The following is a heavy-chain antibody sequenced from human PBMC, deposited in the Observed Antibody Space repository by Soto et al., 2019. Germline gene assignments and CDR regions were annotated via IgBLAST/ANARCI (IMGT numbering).Heavy chain of an antibody. J-gene: IGHJ5*02. D-gene: IGHD5-18*01. V-gene: IGHV1-69*06. CDR3: ARDGYSYGYESNWFDP. CDR1: GGTFSSYA. Sequence: ASVKVSCKASGGTFSSYAISWVRQAPGQGLEWTGGIIPIFGTANYAQKFQGRVTITADKSTSTAYMELSSLRSEDTAVYYCARDGYSYGYESNWFDPWSQGTLVTVSS. CDR2: IIPIFGTA.